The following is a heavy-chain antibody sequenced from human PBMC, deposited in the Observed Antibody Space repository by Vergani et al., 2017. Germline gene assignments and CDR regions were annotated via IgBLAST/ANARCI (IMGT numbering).Heavy chain of an antibody. J-gene: IGHJ4*02. Sequence: QVQLVESGGGVVQPGRSLRLSCAASGFTFSSYGMHWVRQAPGKGLEWVAVISYDGSNKYYADSVKGRFTISRDNAENSIYLEMNSLRVEDTAVYYCAREGVPRCCIVGAPDFWGQGTQVTVSS. CDR3: AREGVPRCCIVGAPDF. CDR2: ISYDGSNK. CDR1: GFTFSSYG. D-gene: IGHD1-26*01. V-gene: IGHV3-30*03.